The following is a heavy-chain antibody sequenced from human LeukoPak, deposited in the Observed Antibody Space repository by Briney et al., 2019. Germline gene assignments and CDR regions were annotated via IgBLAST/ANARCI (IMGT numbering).Heavy chain of an antibody. V-gene: IGHV4-38-2*01. CDR1: GYSISSGYY. Sequence: PSETLSLTCAVSGYSISSGYYWGCIRQPPGKGLEWIGSIYHSGSTYYNPSLKSRVTISVDTSKNQFSLKLSSVTAADTAVYYGAWPGYCSTCYYMDVWGKGTTVTVSS. CDR3: AWPGYCSTCYYMDV. CDR2: IYHSGST. D-gene: IGHD2-8*01. J-gene: IGHJ6*03.